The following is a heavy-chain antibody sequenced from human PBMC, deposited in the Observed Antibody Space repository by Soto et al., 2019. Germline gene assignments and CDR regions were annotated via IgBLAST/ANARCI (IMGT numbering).Heavy chain of an antibody. J-gene: IGHJ5*02. CDR3: ASLQNNWFDP. CDR1: GGSISSNY. Sequence: PSETLSLTCTFFGGSISSNYWTLIRQPAGKGLEWIGRIYMSGSTNYNPSLKSRVTMSMDTPNNQFSLNLRFVTAADTAVYYCASLQNNWFDPWGQGTLVTVSS. CDR2: IYMSGST. V-gene: IGHV4-4*07.